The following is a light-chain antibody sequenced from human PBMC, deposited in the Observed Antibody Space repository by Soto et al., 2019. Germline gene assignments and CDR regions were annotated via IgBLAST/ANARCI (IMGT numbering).Light chain of an antibody. J-gene: IGLJ2*01. Sequence: QSALTQPASVSGSPGQSITISCTGTSSDVGSYPYVSWYQQHPGKAPKLMIYDVNSRPSGVSTRFSGSKSGNTASLTISGLHPEDEGDYYCGSYTTSSTVVFGGGTKLTVL. CDR2: DVN. CDR3: GSYTTSSTVV. V-gene: IGLV2-14*03. CDR1: SSDVGSYPY.